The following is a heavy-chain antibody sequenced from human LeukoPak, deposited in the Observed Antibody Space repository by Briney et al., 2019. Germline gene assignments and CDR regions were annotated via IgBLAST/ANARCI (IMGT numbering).Heavy chain of an antibody. D-gene: IGHD4-17*01. V-gene: IGHV3-30-3*01. CDR2: ISYDGSNK. J-gene: IGHJ4*02. CDR1: GFTFSSYA. CDR3: VKFTVPDY. Sequence: PGGSLRLSCAASGFTFSSYAMHWVRQAPGKGLEWVAVISYDGSNKYYADSVKGRFTISRDNAKNTLYLQMNSLRADDTAVYYCVKFTVPDYWGQGTLVTVSS.